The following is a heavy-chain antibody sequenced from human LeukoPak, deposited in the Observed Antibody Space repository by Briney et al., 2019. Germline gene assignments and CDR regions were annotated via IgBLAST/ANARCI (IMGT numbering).Heavy chain of an antibody. CDR3: ARAVGTIAAAGSDY. J-gene: IGHJ4*02. D-gene: IGHD6-13*01. CDR1: GYTFTSYG. V-gene: IGHV1-18*01. Sequence: GASVKVSCKASGYTFTSYGISWVRQAPGRGLEWMGWISAYNGNTNYAQKLQGRVTMTTDTSTSTAYMELRRLRSDDTAVYYCARAVGTIAAAGSDYWGQGTLVTVSS. CDR2: ISAYNGNT.